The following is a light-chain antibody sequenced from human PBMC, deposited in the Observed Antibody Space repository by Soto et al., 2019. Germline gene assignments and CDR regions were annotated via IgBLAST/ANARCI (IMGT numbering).Light chain of an antibody. V-gene: IGLV2-23*02. J-gene: IGLJ1*01. CDR3: CSYGGRRTYV. CDR2: EVS. Sequence: QSVLTQPASVSGSPGQSITISCTGTSSDVGSYNLVSWYQQHPGKAPKLMIYEVSKRPSGVSNRFSGSKSANTASLTISGVQADDEADYYCCSYGGRRTYVFGTGTKVTVL. CDR1: SSDVGSYNL.